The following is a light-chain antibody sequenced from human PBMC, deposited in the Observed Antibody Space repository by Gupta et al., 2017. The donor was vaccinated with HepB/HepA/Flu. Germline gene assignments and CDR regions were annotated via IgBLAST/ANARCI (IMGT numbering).Light chain of an antibody. CDR2: GNS. Sequence: QSVLTQPPSVSGAPGQRVTISCTGSSSNIGAGYDVHWYQQLPGTAPNLLIYGNSNRPSGVPDRFSGSKSGTSASLAITGLQAEDEADYYCQSYDSSLSGFWVFGGGIKLTVL. V-gene: IGLV1-40*01. J-gene: IGLJ3*02. CDR3: QSYDSSLSGFWV. CDR1: SSNIGAGYD.